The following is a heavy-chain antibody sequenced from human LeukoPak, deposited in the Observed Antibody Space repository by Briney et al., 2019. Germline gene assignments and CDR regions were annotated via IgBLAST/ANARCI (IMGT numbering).Heavy chain of an antibody. J-gene: IGHJ4*02. CDR1: GFTFSSYA. CDR2: IKTKGDGGTT. V-gene: IGHV3-15*01. Sequence: GGSLRLSCAASGFTFSSYAMSWVRQAPGKGLEWIGRIKTKGDGGTTDYAAPVKGRFTILRDDSKSTVYLQMNSLKIEDTAVYSCATPGRRWDYFDFWGRGTLVTVSP. CDR3: ATPGRRWDYFDF. D-gene: IGHD5-24*01.